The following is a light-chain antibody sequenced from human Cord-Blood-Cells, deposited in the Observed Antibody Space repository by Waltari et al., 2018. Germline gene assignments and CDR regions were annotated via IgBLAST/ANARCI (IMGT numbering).Light chain of an antibody. CDR3: QQYNNWPPYT. Sequence: EIVMTQSTATLSVSPGDRATLHCRASQSVSSNLAWYQQKPGQAPRLLIYGASTRATGIPARFSGSGSGTEFTLTISSLQSEDFAVYYCQQYNNWPPYTFGQGTKLEIK. CDR2: GAS. V-gene: IGKV3-15*01. J-gene: IGKJ2*01. CDR1: QSVSSN.